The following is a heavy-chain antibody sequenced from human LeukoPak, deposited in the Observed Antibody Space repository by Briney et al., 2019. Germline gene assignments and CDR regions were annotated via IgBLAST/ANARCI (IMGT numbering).Heavy chain of an antibody. CDR3: ARHYYDSTGYYYFDY. Sequence: PSETLSLTCSVSGGSITGSSYYWGWIRPPPGKGLEWIGSMYYSGSTYYNSSLKSRVTVSVDTSKNQFSLKLSSVTAADTAVYYCARHYYDSTGYYYFDYWGQGTLVTVSS. J-gene: IGHJ4*02. CDR2: MYYSGST. CDR1: GGSITGSSYY. D-gene: IGHD3-22*01. V-gene: IGHV4-39*01.